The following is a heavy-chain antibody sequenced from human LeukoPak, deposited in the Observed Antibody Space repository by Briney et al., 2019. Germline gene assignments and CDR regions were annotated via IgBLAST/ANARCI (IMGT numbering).Heavy chain of an antibody. CDR2: INPKTGGT. D-gene: IGHD5-24*01. Sequence: GASVKVSCKASGYIFTVHYMNWVREVPGQGLEWMGRINPKTGGTNYAQNFQGRVTMTRDTSISTTYMELSRLRPDDTAVYYCARVGDGLNDGFDIWGQGTMVTVSS. V-gene: IGHV1-2*06. CDR1: GYIFTVHY. CDR3: ARVGDGLNDGFDI. J-gene: IGHJ3*02.